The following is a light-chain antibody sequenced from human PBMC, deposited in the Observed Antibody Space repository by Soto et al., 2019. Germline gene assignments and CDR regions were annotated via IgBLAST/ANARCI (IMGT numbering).Light chain of an antibody. J-gene: IGKJ2*01. Sequence: EIVLTQSPGTLTLSPGERATLSCRASQSISSNYLVWYQQKPGQALRLLIYRASTRATGIPDRFSGSGSGSDFALTISRLEPEDFAVYYCQQYSGSPSTFGQGTKLEIK. CDR2: RAS. CDR3: QQYSGSPST. CDR1: QSISSNY. V-gene: IGKV3-20*01.